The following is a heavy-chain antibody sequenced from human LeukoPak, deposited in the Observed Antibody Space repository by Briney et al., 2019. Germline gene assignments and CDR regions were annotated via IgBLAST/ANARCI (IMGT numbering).Heavy chain of an antibody. CDR3: ARDVTHCGGDCYSGDY. CDR1: GFTFSSYT. D-gene: IGHD2-21*02. V-gene: IGHV3-21*01. CDR2: ISSSSSYI. J-gene: IGHJ4*02. Sequence: GGSLRLSCAAYGFTFSSYTMNWVRQAPGKGLGWVSSISSSSSYINYADSVKGRFTISRDNAKNSLYLQMNSLRAEDTAVYYCARDVTHCGGDCYSGDYWGQGTLVTVSS.